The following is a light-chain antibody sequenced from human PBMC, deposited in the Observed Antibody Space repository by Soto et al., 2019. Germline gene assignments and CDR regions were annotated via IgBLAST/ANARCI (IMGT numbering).Light chain of an antibody. J-gene: IGKJ1*01. CDR3: QQYHNLWT. CDR1: QSVRNN. V-gene: IGKV3-15*01. Sequence: EIVMTQSPATLSVSPGERATLSCRASQSVRNNLAWFQQRPGQAPRLLIYRASTRATGTPARFTGSGSGTEFTLTITSLQSEDFALYYCQQYHNLWTFGQGTKVDIK. CDR2: RAS.